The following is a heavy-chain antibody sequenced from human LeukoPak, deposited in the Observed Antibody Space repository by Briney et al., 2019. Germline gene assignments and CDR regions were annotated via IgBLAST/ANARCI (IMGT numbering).Heavy chain of an antibody. CDR3: ARGGSSGWYWFDY. D-gene: IGHD6-19*01. V-gene: IGHV1-69*13. CDR1: GGTFSSYA. CDR2: IIPIFGTA. Sequence: ASVNVSCKASGGTFSSYAISWVRQAPGQGLEWMGGIIPIFGTANYAQKFQGRVTITADESTSTAYMELSSLRSEDTAVYYCARGGSSGWYWFDYWGQGTLVTVSS. J-gene: IGHJ4*02.